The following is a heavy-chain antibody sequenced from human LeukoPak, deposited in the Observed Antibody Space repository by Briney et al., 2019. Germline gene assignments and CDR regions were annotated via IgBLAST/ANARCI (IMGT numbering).Heavy chain of an antibody. D-gene: IGHD1-26*01. CDR2: ISSSGTTI. V-gene: IGHV3-48*04. J-gene: IGHJ4*02. Sequence: GGSLRLSCAASGFIFSTYSMNWVRQAPGKGLEWVSYISSSGTTIYYPDSVKGRFTISRDNAKYSLYLQMISLRVEDTAVYYCARGGLGSWTFDSWGQGTLVTVSS. CDR1: GFIFSTYS. CDR3: ARGGLGSWTFDS.